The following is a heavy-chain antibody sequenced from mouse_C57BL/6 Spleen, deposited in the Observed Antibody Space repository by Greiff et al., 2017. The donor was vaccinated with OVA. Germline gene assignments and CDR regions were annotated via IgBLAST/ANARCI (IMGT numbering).Heavy chain of an antibody. Sequence: VQLQQSGPELVKPGASVKISCKASGYSFTSYYIHWVKQRPGQGLEWIGWIYPGSGNTKYNEKFKGKATLTADTSSSTAYMQLSSLTSEDSAVYYCAREENDGYYGGYFDVWGTGTTVTVSS. V-gene: IGHV1-66*01. J-gene: IGHJ1*03. CDR3: AREENDGYYGGYFDV. D-gene: IGHD2-3*01. CDR1: GYSFTSYY. CDR2: IYPGSGNT.